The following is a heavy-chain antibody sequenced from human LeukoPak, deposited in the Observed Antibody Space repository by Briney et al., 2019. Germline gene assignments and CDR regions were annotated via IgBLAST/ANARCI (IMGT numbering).Heavy chain of an antibody. CDR2: ISSEGSNT. J-gene: IGHJ3*01. CDR3: ARPGLGIGAVDLGDDAFDV. V-gene: IGHV3-30*04. CDR1: GFTFSNFA. D-gene: IGHD3-16*01. Sequence: GGSLRLSCAASGFTFSNFAMHWVRQAPGQGLEWVAVISSEGSNTYYADSVNGRLTITRDNSENTVFLQMNSLRADDTAMYYCARPGLGIGAVDLGDDAFDVWGQGTMVTVSS.